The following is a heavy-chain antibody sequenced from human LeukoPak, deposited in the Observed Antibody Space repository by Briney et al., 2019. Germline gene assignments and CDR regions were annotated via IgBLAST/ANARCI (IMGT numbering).Heavy chain of an antibody. V-gene: IGHV1-18*01. CDR1: GYTFTSYG. Sequence: ASVKVSCKASGYTFTSYGISWVRQAPGQGVEWMGWISTYSDKTNYVQRLQGRVTMTTETSTSTAYMELRSLTSDATAVYYCARDHCSGGNCNAYYDFWGQGARVTVSS. CDR3: ARDHCSGGNCNAYYDF. D-gene: IGHD2-15*01. J-gene: IGHJ4*02. CDR2: ISTYSDKT.